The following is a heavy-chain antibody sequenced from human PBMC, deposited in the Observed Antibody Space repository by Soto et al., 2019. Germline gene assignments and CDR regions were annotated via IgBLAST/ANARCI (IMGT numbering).Heavy chain of an antibody. J-gene: IGHJ3*02. D-gene: IGHD6-19*01. CDR2: MNPNSGNT. CDR3: ARGRQWPVLKDAFDI. Sequence: ASVKVPCKASGYTFTSYDINWVRQAPGQGLEWMGWMNPNSGNTGYAQKFQGRVTMTRNTSISTAYMELSSLRSEDTAVYYCARGRQWPVLKDAFDIWGQGTMVTLSS. CDR1: GYTFTSYD. V-gene: IGHV1-8*01.